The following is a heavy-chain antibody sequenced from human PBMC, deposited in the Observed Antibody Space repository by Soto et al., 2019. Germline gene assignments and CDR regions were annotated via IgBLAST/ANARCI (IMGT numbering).Heavy chain of an antibody. CDR1: GGSISSGGYY. J-gene: IGHJ4*02. D-gene: IGHD6-19*01. CDR2: IYYSGST. V-gene: IGHV4-31*03. Sequence: SETLSLTCTVSGGSISSGGYYWSWIRQHPGKGLEWIGYIYYSGSTYYNPSLKSRVTISVDTSKNQFSLKLSSVTAADTAVYYCARGIPGIAVAGTSYYFDYWCQGTLVTVSS. CDR3: ARGIPGIAVAGTSYYFDY.